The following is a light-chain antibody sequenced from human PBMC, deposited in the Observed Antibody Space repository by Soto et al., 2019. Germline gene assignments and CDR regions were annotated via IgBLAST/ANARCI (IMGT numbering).Light chain of an antibody. CDR3: QQSDVSPRT. Sequence: DIQMTQSPSSVSASVGDRVTITCRASQSISSYLNWYQQRPGKAPNLLIYDATRLHSGVPPRFSGSRYGPDFTLTISSLQLEDFATYYCQQSDVSPRTSGQGTKVDIK. V-gene: IGKV1-39*01. CDR2: DAT. CDR1: QSISSY. J-gene: IGKJ1*01.